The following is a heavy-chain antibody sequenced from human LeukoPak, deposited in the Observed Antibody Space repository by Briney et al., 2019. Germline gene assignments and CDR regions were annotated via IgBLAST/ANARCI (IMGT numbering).Heavy chain of an antibody. J-gene: IGHJ6*03. CDR3: ARPNMRRVPAANGVYYMDV. Sequence: PSETLSLTCTVSGGSISSYYWSWIRQPPGKGLEWIGEINHSGSTNYNPSLKSRVTISVDTSKNQFSLKLSSVTAADTAVYYCARPNMRRVPAANGVYYMDVWGKGTTVTVSS. CDR1: GGSISSYY. V-gene: IGHV4-34*01. CDR2: INHSGST. D-gene: IGHD2-2*01.